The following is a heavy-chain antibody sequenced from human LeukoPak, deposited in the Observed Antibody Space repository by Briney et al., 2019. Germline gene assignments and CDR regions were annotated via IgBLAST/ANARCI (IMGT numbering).Heavy chain of an antibody. CDR2: IWYDGSNK. CDR1: GFTFSSYG. J-gene: IGHJ4*02. D-gene: IGHD3-22*01. CDR3: AKDLSYDSSGYHY. Sequence: PGRSRRLSCVASGFTFSSYGMHGARQAPGKGLEGVAVIWYDGSNKYYADSVKGGFTNSRDNSKNKLYLQMNSLRADDTAVYYCAKDLSYDSSGYHYWGQGTLVTVSS. V-gene: IGHV3-33*06.